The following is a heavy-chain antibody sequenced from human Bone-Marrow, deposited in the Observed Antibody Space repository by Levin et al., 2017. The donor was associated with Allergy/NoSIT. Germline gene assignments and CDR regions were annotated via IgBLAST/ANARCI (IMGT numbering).Heavy chain of an antibody. D-gene: IGHD6-19*01. Sequence: PGGSLRLSCAASGFTFNTYAMNWVRQAPGKGLEWVSGISGSDGSTYYADSVKGRFTISRDDSRSTLYLQMNSLRVDDTAVYYCAKGGWTDTVMFCACDSWGQGTMVTVSS. V-gene: IGHV3-23*01. CDR1: GFTFNTYA. J-gene: IGHJ3*02. CDR3: AKGGWTDTVMFCACDS. CDR2: ISGSDGST.